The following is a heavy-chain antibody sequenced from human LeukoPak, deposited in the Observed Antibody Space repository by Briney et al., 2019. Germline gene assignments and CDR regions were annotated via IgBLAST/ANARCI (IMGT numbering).Heavy chain of an antibody. J-gene: IGHJ4*02. CDR1: GFTVSSNY. CDR2: IYSGGGT. Sequence: GGSLRLSCAASGFTVSSNYMSWVRQAPGKGLEWVSVIYSGGGTYYADSVKGRFTISRDNSKNTLYLQMNSLRAEDTAVYYCARGLDVSYFDYWGQGTLVTISS. CDR3: ARGLDVSYFDY. D-gene: IGHD2/OR15-2a*01. V-gene: IGHV3-53*01.